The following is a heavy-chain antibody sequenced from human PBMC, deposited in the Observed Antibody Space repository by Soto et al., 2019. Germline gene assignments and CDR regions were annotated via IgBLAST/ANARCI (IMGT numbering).Heavy chain of an antibody. Sequence: QVQLQESGPGLVKPSETLSLTCTISGGSISGYYWAWVRQSPRKGLEWIGYIYYTGSNNYNYNPSLNSXXSXSXXTSKNQFSLKLSSVTAADSAVYYCARHSSGWYLDRWGQGTLVTVSS. J-gene: IGHJ4*02. CDR1: GGSISGYY. CDR2: IYYTGSNNY. V-gene: IGHV4-59*08. D-gene: IGHD6-19*01. CDR3: ARHSSGWYLDR.